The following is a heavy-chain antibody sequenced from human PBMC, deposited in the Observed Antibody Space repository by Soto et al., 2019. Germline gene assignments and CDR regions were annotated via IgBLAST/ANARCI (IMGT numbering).Heavy chain of an antibody. D-gene: IGHD2-21*02. CDR2: IYPGDSDT. Sequence: GESLNISCKGSGYSFTSYWIGLVRQMPGKGLEWMGIIYPGDSDTRYSPSFQGQVTISADKSISTAYLQWSSLKASDTAMYYCARHTRVVTPQAFDIWGQGTMVTVSS. CDR1: GYSFTSYW. J-gene: IGHJ3*02. V-gene: IGHV5-51*01. CDR3: ARHTRVVTPQAFDI.